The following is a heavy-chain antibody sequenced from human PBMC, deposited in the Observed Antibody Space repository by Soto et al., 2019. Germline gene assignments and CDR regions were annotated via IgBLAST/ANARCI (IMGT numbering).Heavy chain of an antibody. Sequence: QVQLQESGPGLVKPSQTLSLTCTVSGGSISSGGYYWSWIRQHPGKGLEWIGYIYYSGSTDYNPSLKSRVTRAVDTSKNQFSLKRSSVTAADTAVYYCARRSAGLDAFDIWGQGTMVTVSS. CDR1: GGSISSGGYY. CDR2: IYYSGST. V-gene: IGHV4-31*03. CDR3: ARRSAGLDAFDI. J-gene: IGHJ3*02.